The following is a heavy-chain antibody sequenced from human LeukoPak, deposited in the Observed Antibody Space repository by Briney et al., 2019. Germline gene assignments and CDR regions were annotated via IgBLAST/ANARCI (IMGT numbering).Heavy chain of an antibody. D-gene: IGHD3-16*01. Sequence: PGGSLRLSCAASGFTFSTYWMFWVRQAPGKGLEWVGRIQSKTDGGSTDYAAPVNGRFTMSRDDSKNTLYLQMNSLKTEDTGVYYCTRGGYGVDVWGQGTTVTVSS. CDR2: IQSKTDGGST. J-gene: IGHJ6*02. CDR3: TRGGYGVDV. V-gene: IGHV3-15*01. CDR1: GFTFSTYW.